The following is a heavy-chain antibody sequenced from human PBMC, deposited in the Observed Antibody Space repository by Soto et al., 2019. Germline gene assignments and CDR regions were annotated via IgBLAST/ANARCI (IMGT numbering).Heavy chain of an antibody. CDR2: IYYSGST. CDR1: GGSISSSSYY. CDR3: AVGTMVRGVIGGMDV. J-gene: IGHJ6*02. Sequence: SETLSLTCTVSGGSISSSSYYWGWIRQPPGKGLEWIGSIYYSGSTYYNPSLKSRVTISVDTSKNQFSLKLSSVTAADTAVYYCAVGTMVRGVIGGMDVWGQGTTVTVSS. V-gene: IGHV4-39*01. D-gene: IGHD3-10*01.